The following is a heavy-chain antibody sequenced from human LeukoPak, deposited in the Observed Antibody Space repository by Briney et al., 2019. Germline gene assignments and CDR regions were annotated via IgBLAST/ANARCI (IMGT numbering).Heavy chain of an antibody. CDR2: IYTSGST. CDR3: ARGSSSWGHFDY. CDR1: GGSISSYY. D-gene: IGHD6-13*01. V-gene: IGHV4-4*07. J-gene: IGHJ4*02. Sequence: SETLSLTCTVSGGSISSYYWSWIRQPAGKGLEWSGRIYTSGSTNYNPSLKSRVTMSVDTSKNQFSLKLSSVTAADTAVYYCARGSSSWGHFDYWGQGTLVTVSS.